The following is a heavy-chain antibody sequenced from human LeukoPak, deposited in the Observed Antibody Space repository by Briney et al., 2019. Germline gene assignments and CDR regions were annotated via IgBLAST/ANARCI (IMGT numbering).Heavy chain of an antibody. CDR3: AKHDTLFGAAHYYMDV. D-gene: IGHD3-3*01. CDR1: GGSISSNTYF. J-gene: IGHJ6*03. CDR2: IRYSGST. Sequence: SETLSFTCNVSGGSISSNTYFWGWIRRPPGKGLEWIGSIRYSGSTYYNPSLKSRVTISLDTSENRFSLNLSSVTAADTAVYYCAKHDTLFGAAHYYMDVWGTGTTVTVSS. V-gene: IGHV4-39*01.